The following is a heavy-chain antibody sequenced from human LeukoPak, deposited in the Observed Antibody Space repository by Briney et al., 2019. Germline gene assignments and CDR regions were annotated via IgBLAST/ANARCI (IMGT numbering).Heavy chain of an antibody. V-gene: IGHV4-38-2*01. J-gene: IGHJ4*02. CDR1: GYSISSDYY. CDR3: ARTPSRRTYYYDSSGYYAIDY. CDR2: IYHSGST. D-gene: IGHD3-22*01. Sequence: SETLSLTCAVSGYSISSDYYWGWIRQPPGKGLEWVGTIYHSGSTYYNPSLNSRVTISVDTSKNQFSLKLSSVTAADTAVYYCARTPSRRTYYYDSSGYYAIDYWGQGTLVTVSS.